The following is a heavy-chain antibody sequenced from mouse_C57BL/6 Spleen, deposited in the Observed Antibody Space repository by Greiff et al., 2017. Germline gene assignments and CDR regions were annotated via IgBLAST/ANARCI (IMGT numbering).Heavy chain of an antibody. V-gene: IGHV1-52*01. CDR3: ARPYGSSYWFAY. J-gene: IGHJ3*01. CDR2: IDPSDSET. D-gene: IGHD1-1*01. CDR1: GYTFTSYW. Sequence: QVQLKQPGAELVRPGSSVKLSCKASGYTFTSYWMHWVKQRPIQGLEWIGNIDPSDSETHYNQKFKDKATLTVDKSSSTAYMQLSSLTSEDSAVYYCARPYGSSYWFAYWGQGTLVTVSA.